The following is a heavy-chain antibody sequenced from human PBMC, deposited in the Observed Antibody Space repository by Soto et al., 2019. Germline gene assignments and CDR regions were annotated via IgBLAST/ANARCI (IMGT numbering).Heavy chain of an antibody. V-gene: IGHV4-30-2*01. J-gene: IGHJ4*02. CDR2: IYHSGST. D-gene: IGHD4-17*01. CDR3: ARASTTVTTLDY. CDR1: GGSISSFCYS. Sequence: PSETLSLTCAVSGGSISSFCYSWSWIRQPPGKGLEWIGYIYHSGSTYYNPSLKSRVTMSVDRSKNQFSLKLSSVTAADTAVYYCARASTTVTTLDYWGQGTLVTVSS.